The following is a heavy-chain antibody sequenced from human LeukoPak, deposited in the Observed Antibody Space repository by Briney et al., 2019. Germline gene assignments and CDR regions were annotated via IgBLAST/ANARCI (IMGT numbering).Heavy chain of an antibody. CDR2: IYTSGST. J-gene: IGHJ5*02. CDR1: GGSISSGSYY. V-gene: IGHV4-61*02. D-gene: IGHD5-24*01. Sequence: SQTLSLTCTVSGGSISSGSYYWSWIRQPAGKGLEWIGRIYTSGSTYYNPSLKSRVTISVDTSKNQFSLKLSSVTAADTAVYYCARDALGARGRREWFDPWGQGTLVTVSS. CDR3: ARDALGARGRREWFDP.